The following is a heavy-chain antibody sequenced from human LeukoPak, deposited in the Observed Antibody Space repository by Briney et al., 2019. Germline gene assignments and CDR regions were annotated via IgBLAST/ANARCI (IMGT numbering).Heavy chain of an antibody. Sequence: SGTLSLTCAVYGGSFSGYYWSWIRQPPGKGLEWIGEINHSGSTNYNPSLKSRVTISVDTSKNQFSLKLSSVTAADTAVYYCARVAPPPYSSSGDYWGQGTLVTVSS. D-gene: IGHD6-13*01. J-gene: IGHJ4*02. CDR2: INHSGST. CDR1: GGSFSGYY. CDR3: ARVAPPPYSSSGDY. V-gene: IGHV4-34*01.